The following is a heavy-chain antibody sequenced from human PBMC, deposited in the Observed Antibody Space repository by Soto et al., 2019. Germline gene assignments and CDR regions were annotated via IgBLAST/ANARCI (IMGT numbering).Heavy chain of an antibody. V-gene: IGHV4-30-2*01. D-gene: IGHD3-10*01. CDR3: AGFGELSLG. J-gene: IGHJ4*02. Sequence: QLQLQESGSGLVKPSQTLSLTCAVSGGSISSGGYSWSWIRQPPGKGLEWIGYIYQRENTYYNQSLKSRVTISLDRSKNQFSLRLNSVTATDTAVYYCAGFGELSLGWGQGTLVTVSS. CDR1: GGSISSGGYS. CDR2: IYQRENT.